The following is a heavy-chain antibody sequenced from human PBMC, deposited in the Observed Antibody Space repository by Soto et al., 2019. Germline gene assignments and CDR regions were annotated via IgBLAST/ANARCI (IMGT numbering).Heavy chain of an antibody. D-gene: IGHD2-2*01. CDR2: ISYDGSNK. Sequence: QVQLVESGGGVVQPGRSLRLSCAASGFTFSSYGMHWVRQAPGKGLEWVAVISYDGSNKYYADSVKGRFTISRDNSKNTLYLQMNSLRAEDTAVYYCAKSSVPATAIIGIDYWGQGTLVTVSS. J-gene: IGHJ4*02. CDR1: GFTFSSYG. CDR3: AKSSVPATAIIGIDY. V-gene: IGHV3-30*18.